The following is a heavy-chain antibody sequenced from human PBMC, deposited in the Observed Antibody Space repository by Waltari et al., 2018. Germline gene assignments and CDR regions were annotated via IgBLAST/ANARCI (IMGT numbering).Heavy chain of an antibody. CDR1: GDSVSSNRAA. CDR3: ARDREGFDY. CDR2: TYYRSKWYN. D-gene: IGHD1-26*01. V-gene: IGHV6-1*01. J-gene: IGHJ4*02. Sequence: QVQLQPSGPGLVKPSQPLSLTCVISGDSVSSNRAACNWIRQSPSRGLEWLGRTYYRSKWYNDYAVSMKSRVTISPDTSKNQFSLQLNSVTPEDTAVYYCARDREGFDYWGQGALVTVSS.